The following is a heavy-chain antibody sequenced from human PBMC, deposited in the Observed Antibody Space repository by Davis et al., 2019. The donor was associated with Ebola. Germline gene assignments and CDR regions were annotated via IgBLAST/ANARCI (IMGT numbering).Heavy chain of an antibody. Sequence: GESLKISCAASGFTFSTYSMNWVRQAPGKGLEWVSSTSSSSDYIYYADSVKGRFTISRDNSKNTLYLQMNSLRAEDTAVYYCAKDSGARDWGQGTLVTVSS. D-gene: IGHD4-17*01. CDR3: AKDSGARD. V-gene: IGHV3-21*01. CDR1: GFTFSTYS. J-gene: IGHJ4*02. CDR2: TSSSSDYI.